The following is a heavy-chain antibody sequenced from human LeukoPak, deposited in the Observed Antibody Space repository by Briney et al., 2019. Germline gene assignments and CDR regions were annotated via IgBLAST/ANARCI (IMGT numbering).Heavy chain of an antibody. CDR2: IHHRGST. V-gene: IGHV4-39*01. D-gene: IGHD3/OR15-3a*01. Sequence: SGTLSLTCAVSGGSISSGSYYWSWIRQPPGKGLEWIGEIHHRGSTKYSPSFRSRVTTSVDTSKNQFSLRLTSVTAADTAVYYCARQTGSGLFILPGGQGTLVTVSS. CDR3: ARQTGSGLFILP. J-gene: IGHJ4*02. CDR1: GGSISSGSYY.